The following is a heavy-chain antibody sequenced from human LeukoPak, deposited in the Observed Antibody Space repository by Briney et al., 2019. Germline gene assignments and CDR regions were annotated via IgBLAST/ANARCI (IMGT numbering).Heavy chain of an antibody. CDR3: ATPGAAADTFDY. V-gene: IGHV4-34*01. Sequence: SETLSLTCAVYGGSFSGYYWSWIRQPPGKGLEWIGEINHSGSTNYHPSLKSRVTISVDTSKNQFSLKLSSVTAADTAVYYCATPGAAADTFDYWGQGTQVTVSS. D-gene: IGHD6-13*01. CDR1: GGSFSGYY. J-gene: IGHJ4*02. CDR2: INHSGST.